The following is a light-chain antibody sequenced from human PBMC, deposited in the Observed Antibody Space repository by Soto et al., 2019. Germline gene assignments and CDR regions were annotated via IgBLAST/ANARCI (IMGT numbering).Light chain of an antibody. Sequence: QSVLTQPPSASGTPGQRVTISCSGGSSNIGSNAVTWYHQLPGTAPKLLIYSNNQRPSGVPDRLSVSKSGTSASLAISGLQSEDEADYYCEALDDSLNGLYVFGTGTKLTVL. CDR2: SNN. CDR1: SSNIGSNA. V-gene: IGLV1-44*01. CDR3: EALDDSLNGLYV. J-gene: IGLJ1*01.